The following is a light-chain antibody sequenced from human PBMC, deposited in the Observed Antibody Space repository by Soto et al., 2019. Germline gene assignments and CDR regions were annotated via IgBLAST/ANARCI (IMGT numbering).Light chain of an antibody. V-gene: IGLV2-14*01. CDR2: EVN. CDR3: SSYTGSRTLV. J-gene: IGLJ1*01. Sequence: QSVLTQPASVSGSPGQSITISCTGTSSDVGAYKYVSWYQQYPGKAPKLMIYEVNNRPSGVSNRFSGSKSGNTASLTISGLQAEDEADYYCSSYTGSRTLVFGTGTKATVL. CDR1: SSDVGAYKY.